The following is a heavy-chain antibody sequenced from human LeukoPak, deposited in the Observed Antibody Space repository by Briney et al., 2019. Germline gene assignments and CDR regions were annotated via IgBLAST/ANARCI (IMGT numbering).Heavy chain of an antibody. Sequence: SQTLSLTCAISGDSVSSNSAAWNWIRQSPSRGLEWLGRTYYRSKWYNDYAVSVKSRITINPDTSKNQFSLQLNSVTPEDTAVYYCARGTEGGGFLEWLYYFDYWGQGTLVTVSS. CDR3: ARGTEGGGFLEWLYYFDY. J-gene: IGHJ4*02. CDR1: GDSVSSNSAA. D-gene: IGHD3-3*01. V-gene: IGHV6-1*01. CDR2: TYYRSKWYN.